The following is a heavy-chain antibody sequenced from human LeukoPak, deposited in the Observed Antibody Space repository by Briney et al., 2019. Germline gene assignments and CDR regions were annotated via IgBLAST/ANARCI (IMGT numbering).Heavy chain of an antibody. CDR1: GFTFSSYA. V-gene: IGHV3-23*01. Sequence: PGGSLRLSCAASGFTFSSYAMSWVRQAPGKGLEWVSAISGSGGSTYYADSVKGRFTISRDNSKNTLYLQMNSLRAEDTAVYYCAKRPTGCSSSPLDYWGQGTLVTVSS. D-gene: IGHD6-13*01. CDR3: AKRPTGCSSSPLDY. J-gene: IGHJ4*02. CDR2: ISGSGGST.